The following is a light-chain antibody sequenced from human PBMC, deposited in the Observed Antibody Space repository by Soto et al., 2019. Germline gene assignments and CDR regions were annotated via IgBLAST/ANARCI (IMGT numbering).Light chain of an antibody. V-gene: IGKV1-9*01. CDR1: QGISSY. J-gene: IGKJ1*01. CDR2: AAS. CDR3: QQLNSYPPWT. Sequence: DIQLTQSPSFLSASVGDRVTITCRASQGISSYLAWYQQKPGKAPNLLIYAASTVQSGVPSRFSGSGSGTEFTLTISSLQPEDFATYCCQQLNSYPPWTFGQGTKLEIQ.